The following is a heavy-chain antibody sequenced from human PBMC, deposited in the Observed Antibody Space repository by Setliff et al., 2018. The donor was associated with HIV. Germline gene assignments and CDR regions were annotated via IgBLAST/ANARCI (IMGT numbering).Heavy chain of an antibody. CDR2: IILLFGTP. Sequence: SVKVSCKASGGTFSSYAISWVRQAPGQGLEWMGGIILLFGTPNYAQKFQGRVTITVDESTSTAYMELSSLRSEDTAVYYCARDLYYYDSSGYYPGNYYGMDVWGQGTTVTVSS. CDR3: ARDLYYYDSSGYYPGNYYGMDV. V-gene: IGHV1-69*13. D-gene: IGHD3-22*01. J-gene: IGHJ6*02. CDR1: GGTFSSYA.